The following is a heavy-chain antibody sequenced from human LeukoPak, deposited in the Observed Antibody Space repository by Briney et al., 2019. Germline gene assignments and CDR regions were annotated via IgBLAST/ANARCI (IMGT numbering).Heavy chain of an antibody. CDR1: GFTFSSYW. CDR3: ARDQRIAVAGTLNYYYYMDV. D-gene: IGHD6-19*01. V-gene: IGHV3-7*01. Sequence: GGSLRLSCAASGFTFSSYWMSWVRQAPGMGLEWVANIKQDGSEKYYVDSVKGRFTISRDNAKNSLYLQMNSLRAEDTAVYYCARDQRIAVAGTLNYYYYMDVWGKGTTVTVSS. CDR2: IKQDGSEK. J-gene: IGHJ6*03.